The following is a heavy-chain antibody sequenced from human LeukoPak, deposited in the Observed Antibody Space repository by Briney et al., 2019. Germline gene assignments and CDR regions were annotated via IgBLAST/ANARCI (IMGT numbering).Heavy chain of an antibody. CDR2: IYTSGST. Sequence: SSETLSLTCTVSGGSISSGSYFWNWIRQPAGKGLEWIGRIYTSGSTNYNPSLKSRVTISVDTSKNQFSLKLRSVTAADTAVYYCARKEGGQLVNTRRWFDPWGQGTLVTVSS. D-gene: IGHD6-13*01. CDR3: ARKEGGQLVNTRRWFDP. J-gene: IGHJ5*02. CDR1: GGSISSGSYF. V-gene: IGHV4-61*02.